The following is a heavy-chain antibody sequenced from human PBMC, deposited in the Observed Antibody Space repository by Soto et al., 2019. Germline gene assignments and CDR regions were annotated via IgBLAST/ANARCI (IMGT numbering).Heavy chain of an antibody. J-gene: IGHJ5*02. CDR1: GYTFTSYG. CDR3: ASEVVRVAGTRSLVP. V-gene: IGHV1-18*01. D-gene: IGHD6-19*01. Sequence: QVQLVQSGAEVKKPGASVKVSCKASGYTFTSYGISWVRQVPGQGLEGMGWISAYNGNTNYAQKLQGSVTMTTVTSTSTAYREMRRLRSEDTAVYYCASEVVRVAGTRSLVPWGKGTLVTFSS. CDR2: ISAYNGNT.